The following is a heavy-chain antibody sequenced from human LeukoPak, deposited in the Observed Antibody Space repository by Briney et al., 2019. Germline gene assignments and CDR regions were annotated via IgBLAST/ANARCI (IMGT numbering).Heavy chain of an antibody. CDR3: ARGAMVRGVILTHYFDF. Sequence: PSETLSLTCTVSGGSISSYYWSWIREPPGRGLEWSGDIYYSGSTNYNPSLKSRVTISVDTSKNQFSLKLTSVTAADTAVYYCARGAMVRGVILTHYFDFWGQGTLVTVSS. D-gene: IGHD3-10*01. CDR2: IYYSGST. J-gene: IGHJ4*02. CDR1: GGSISSYY. V-gene: IGHV4-59*01.